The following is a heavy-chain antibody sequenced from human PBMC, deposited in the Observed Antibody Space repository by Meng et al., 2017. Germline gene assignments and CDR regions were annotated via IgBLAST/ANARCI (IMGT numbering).Heavy chain of an antibody. CDR2: IIPIFGTA. J-gene: IGHJ4*02. D-gene: IGHD6-13*01. CDR1: GGTFSSYA. Sequence: QVDVWESGAGVKKPGSSVKGSCKASGGTFSSYAISWVRQAPGQGLEWMGGIIPIFGTANYAQKFQGRVTITADESTSTAYMELSSLRSEDTAVYYCARDIAGCFGYWGQGTLVTVSS. CDR3: ARDIAGCFGY. V-gene: IGHV1-69*01.